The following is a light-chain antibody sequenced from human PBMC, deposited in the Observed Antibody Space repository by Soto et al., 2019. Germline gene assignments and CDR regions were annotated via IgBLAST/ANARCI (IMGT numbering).Light chain of an antibody. CDR1: QDIRKY. CDR2: GAS. Sequence: DIQMTQSPSSLSASVGDRVTITCQASQDIRKYLSWYQQKPGRAPKLLFYGASNLETGVPSRFSGSGYGSGFPFTISSLQPEDVATYYCQHYDHLPPFSFGPGTKVAVK. J-gene: IGKJ3*01. CDR3: QHYDHLPPFS. V-gene: IGKV1-33*01.